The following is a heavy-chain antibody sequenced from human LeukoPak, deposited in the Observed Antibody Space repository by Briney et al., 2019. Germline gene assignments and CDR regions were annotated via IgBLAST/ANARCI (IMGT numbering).Heavy chain of an antibody. CDR3: ATSRAFGS. Sequence: GGSLRLSCAASGITFSSTEMNWVRQAPGTGLEWVSYISSGGDLIYYADSVKGRFTISRDNAKNSLYLQMNGLRAEDTAVYYCATSRAFGSWGQGTLVTVSS. CDR2: ISSGGDLI. CDR1: GITFSSTE. V-gene: IGHV3-48*03. D-gene: IGHD3-10*01. J-gene: IGHJ5*02.